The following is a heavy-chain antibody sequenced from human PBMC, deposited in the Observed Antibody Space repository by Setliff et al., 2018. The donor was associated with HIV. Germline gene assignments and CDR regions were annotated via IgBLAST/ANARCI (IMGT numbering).Heavy chain of an antibody. Sequence: GESLKISCRASGYTFTNYWIGWVRRMPGKGLEWIGVIYPGDSVTRYGPSFQGQVFISADRSITTAYLEWSSLKPSDTAMYYCIRRRRAPGTEDLEAVWGQGTLVTVSS. CDR1: GYTFTNYW. CDR3: IRRRRAPGTEDLEAV. J-gene: IGHJ4*02. V-gene: IGHV5-51*01. CDR2: IYPGDSVT. D-gene: IGHD1-26*01.